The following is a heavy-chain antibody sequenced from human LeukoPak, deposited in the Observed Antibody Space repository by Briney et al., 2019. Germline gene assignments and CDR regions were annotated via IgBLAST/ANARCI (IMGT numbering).Heavy chain of an antibody. CDR2: INPNSGGT. CDR1: GYTFTGYY. CDR3: ARDSAMQWLVQERVDY. D-gene: IGHD6-19*01. V-gene: IGHV1-2*02. J-gene: IGHJ4*02. Sequence: ASVKVSCKASGYTFTGYYMHWVRQAPGQGLEWMGLINPNSGGTNYAQKFQGRVTMTRDTSISTAYMELSRLRSDETAVYYCARDSAMQWLVQERVDYWGQGTLVSVSS.